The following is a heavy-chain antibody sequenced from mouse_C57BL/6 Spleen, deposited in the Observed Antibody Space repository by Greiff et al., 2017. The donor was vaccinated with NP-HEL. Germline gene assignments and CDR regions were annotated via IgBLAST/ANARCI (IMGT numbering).Heavy chain of an antibody. Sequence: EVQLVESGGGLVKPGGSLKLSCAASGFTFSSYAMSWVRQTPEKRLEWVATISDGGSYTYYPDNVKGRFTISRDNAKNNLYLQMSHLKSEDTAMYYCARDIYYDYDGYFDVWGTGTTVTVSS. D-gene: IGHD2-4*01. V-gene: IGHV5-4*01. CDR1: GFTFSSYA. J-gene: IGHJ1*03. CDR3: ARDIYYDYDGYFDV. CDR2: ISDGGSYT.